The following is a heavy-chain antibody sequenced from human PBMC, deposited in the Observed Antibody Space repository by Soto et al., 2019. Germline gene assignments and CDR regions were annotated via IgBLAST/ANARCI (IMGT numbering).Heavy chain of an antibody. Sequence: EVQLVEAGGGLVQPGRSLRLSCVAPGFTFDDYAMHWVRQTPGKGLEWVSSIDWNGGSTAYADSVKGRFTISRDNARNSLYLQMNSLRPEDTALYYCVKGCGSYFVYFGLDVWCQGTTVTVSS. V-gene: IGHV3-9*01. D-gene: IGHD1-26*01. J-gene: IGHJ6*02. CDR2: IDWNGGST. CDR3: VKGCGSYFVYFGLDV. CDR1: GFTFDDYA.